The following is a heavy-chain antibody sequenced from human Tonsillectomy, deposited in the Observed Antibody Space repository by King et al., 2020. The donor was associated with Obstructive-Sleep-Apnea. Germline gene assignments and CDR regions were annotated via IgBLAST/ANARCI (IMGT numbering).Heavy chain of an antibody. CDR3: ARDKLCAY. D-gene: IGHD3-16*01. CDR2: ISSSSSTI. V-gene: IGHV3-48*04. CDR1: GFTFSSYS. J-gene: IGHJ4*02. Sequence: VQLVESGGGLVQPGGSLRLSCAASGFTFSSYSMNWVRQAPGKGLEWVSYISSSSSTIYYADSAKGRFTISRDNAKNSLYLQMNSLRAEDTAVYYCARDKLCAYWGQGTLVTVSS.